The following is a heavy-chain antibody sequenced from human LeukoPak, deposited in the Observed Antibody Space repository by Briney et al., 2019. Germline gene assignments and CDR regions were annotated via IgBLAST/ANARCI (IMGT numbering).Heavy chain of an antibody. CDR2: IYTSGST. D-gene: IGHD6-13*01. V-gene: IGHV4-4*09. CDR1: GGSISSYY. J-gene: IGHJ4*02. Sequence: PSETLSLTCTVSGGSISSYYWSWIRQPPGKELEWIGYIYTSGSTNYNPSLKSRVTTSVDTSKNQFSLKLSSVTAADTAVYYCARSSIAAAVLDWGQGTLVTVSS. CDR3: ARSSIAAAVLD.